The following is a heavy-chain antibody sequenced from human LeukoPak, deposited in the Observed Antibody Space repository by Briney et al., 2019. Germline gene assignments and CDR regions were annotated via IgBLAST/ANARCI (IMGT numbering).Heavy chain of an antibody. V-gene: IGHV3-23*01. J-gene: IGHJ4*02. Sequence: XWXRRAPGXXGEWVSAISRSGDSTYYADSVKGRFTISRDNSKNTLYLQMNSLRAEDTAVYYCAKDRYYFEYWGQGTLVTVSS. CDR3: AKDRYYFEY. CDR2: ISRSGDST.